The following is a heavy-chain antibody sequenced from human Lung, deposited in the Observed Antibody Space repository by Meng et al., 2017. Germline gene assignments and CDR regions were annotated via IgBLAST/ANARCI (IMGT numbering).Heavy chain of an antibody. CDR2: INHSAST. Sequence: VELQQWGAGLFKPSETLSLPCVVSGGSFRDYYWSWIRQPPGKGLEWIGEINHSASTNYNPSLESRATISVDTSQNNLSLKLSSVTAADSAVYYCARGPTTMAHDFDYWGQGTLVTVSS. V-gene: IGHV4-34*01. CDR3: ARGPTTMAHDFDY. CDR1: GGSFRDYY. J-gene: IGHJ4*02. D-gene: IGHD4-11*01.